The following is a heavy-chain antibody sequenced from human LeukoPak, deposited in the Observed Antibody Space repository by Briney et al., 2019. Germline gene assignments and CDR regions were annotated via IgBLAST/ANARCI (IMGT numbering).Heavy chain of an antibody. V-gene: IGHV4-59*01. J-gene: IGHJ4*02. CDR1: GGSINSYY. D-gene: IGHD6-19*01. Sequence: PSETLSLTCTVSGGSINSYYWNWIRQPPGKGLEWIGYIYYSGSTKYSPSLKSRVTISIDTSNNQFSLRLNSVTAADTAVYYCARDPVAGIIGGFDYWGQGILVTVSS. CDR2: IYYSGST. CDR3: ARDPVAGIIGGFDY.